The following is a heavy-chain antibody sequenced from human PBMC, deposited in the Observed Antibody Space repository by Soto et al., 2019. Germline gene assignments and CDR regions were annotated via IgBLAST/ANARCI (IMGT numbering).Heavy chain of an antibody. CDR1: GFSLSTSGVG. CDR2: IYWDDDK. CDR3: AHSLYAYGWGTNWFDP. Sequence: QITLKESGPTLVKPTQTLTLTCTFSGFSLSTSGVGVGWIRQPPGKALEWLALIYWDDDKRYSPSLKSRLTIXXDTSKNQVVLTMTNMDPVDTATYYCAHSLYAYGWGTNWFDPWGQGTLVTVSS. J-gene: IGHJ5*02. V-gene: IGHV2-5*02. D-gene: IGHD3-16*01.